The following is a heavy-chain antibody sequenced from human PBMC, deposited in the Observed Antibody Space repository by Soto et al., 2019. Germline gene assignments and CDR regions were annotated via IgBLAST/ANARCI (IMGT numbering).Heavy chain of an antibody. D-gene: IGHD2-15*01. Sequence: PGGSLRLSCAASGFTFSSYSMNWVRQAPGKGLEWVSYISSSSSTIYYADSVKGRFTISRDNAKNSLYLQMNSLRDEDTAVYYCARDEIVVVVADYYYYGMDVWGQGTTVTVSS. V-gene: IGHV3-48*02. J-gene: IGHJ6*02. CDR1: GFTFSSYS. CDR3: ARDEIVVVVADYYYYGMDV. CDR2: ISSSSSTI.